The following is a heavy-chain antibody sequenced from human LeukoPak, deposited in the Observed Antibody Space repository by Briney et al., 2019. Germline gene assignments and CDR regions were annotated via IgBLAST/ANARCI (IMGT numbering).Heavy chain of an antibody. CDR1: GFTFSSYG. CDR3: AKLLSITMVRGVMRGDY. D-gene: IGHD3-10*01. V-gene: IGHV3-30*18. Sequence: PGRSLRLSCSASGFTFSSYGMHWVRQAPGKGLEWVAVISYDGSNKYYADSVKGRFTISRDNSKNTLYLQMNSLRAEDTAVYYCAKLLSITMVRGVMRGDYWGQGTLVTVSS. CDR2: ISYDGSNK. J-gene: IGHJ4*02.